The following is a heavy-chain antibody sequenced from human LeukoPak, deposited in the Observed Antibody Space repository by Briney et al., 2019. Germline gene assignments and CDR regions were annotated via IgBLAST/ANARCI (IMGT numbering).Heavy chain of an antibody. CDR3: ARDPDGDYAYFDY. V-gene: IGHV4-61*02. CDR2: IYTSGST. Sequence: SQTLSLTCTVSGGSISSGSYNWSWLRQPAGKGLDWIVRIYTSGSTNHNPPLKSRVTISVDTSKNQFSLKLSSVTAADTAVYYCARDPDGDYAYFDYWGQGTLVTVSS. D-gene: IGHD4-17*01. J-gene: IGHJ4*02. CDR1: GGSISSGSYN.